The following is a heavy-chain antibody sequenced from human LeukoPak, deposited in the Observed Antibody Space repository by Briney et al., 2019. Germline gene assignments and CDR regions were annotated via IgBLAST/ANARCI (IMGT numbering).Heavy chain of an antibody. V-gene: IGHV4-61*02. CDR1: GGSISSGSYY. CDR2: IYTSGST. J-gene: IGHJ4*02. D-gene: IGHD3-3*01. Sequence: PSETLSFTCTVSGGSISSGSYYWSWIRQPAGKGLEWIGRIYTSGSTNYNPSLKSRVTISVDTSKNQFSLKLSSVTAADTAVYYCARGLHYDFLFWGQGTLVTVSS. CDR3: ARGLHYDFLF.